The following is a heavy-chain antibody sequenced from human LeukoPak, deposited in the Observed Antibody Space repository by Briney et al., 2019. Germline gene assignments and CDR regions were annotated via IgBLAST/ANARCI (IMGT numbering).Heavy chain of an antibody. CDR3: ARASDGYNSDY. D-gene: IGHD5-24*01. J-gene: IGHJ4*02. V-gene: IGHV1-69*04. Sequence: GASVKVSCKASGGTFSSYAISWVRQAPGQGLEWMGRIIPILGIANYAQKFQGRVTITADKSTSTAYMELSSLRSEDTAVYYCARASDGYNSDYWGQGTLVTVSS. CDR1: GGTFSSYA. CDR2: IIPILGIA.